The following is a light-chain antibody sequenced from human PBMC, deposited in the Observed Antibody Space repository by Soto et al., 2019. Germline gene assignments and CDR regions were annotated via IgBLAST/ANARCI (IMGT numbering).Light chain of an antibody. J-gene: IGKJ1*01. CDR3: QQYGSSPTWT. CDR2: GAS. CDR1: QFVSSN. V-gene: IGKV3-20*01. Sequence: EIVMTQSPVTLSVSPGERATLSCRSSQFVSSNLAWYQQKPGQAPRLLIYGASTRATGIPARFSGSGSGTDFTLTISRLEPEDFAVYYCQQYGSSPTWTFGQGTKVDIK.